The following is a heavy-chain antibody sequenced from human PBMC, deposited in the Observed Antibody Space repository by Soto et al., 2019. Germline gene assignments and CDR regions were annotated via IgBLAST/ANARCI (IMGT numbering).Heavy chain of an antibody. Sequence: QVQLVESGGGVVQPGRSLRLSCAASGFSFSKYGMHWVRQAPGKGLEWVAEMSDDGSKKYYGDSVKGRFTISRDNSKNTLYLLMDSLRPEDTAMYYCAKELRETGGYYFDCWGQGTMVTFSS. CDR2: MSDDGSKK. CDR3: AKELRETGGYYFDC. CDR1: GFSFSKYG. J-gene: IGHJ4*02. V-gene: IGHV3-30*18. D-gene: IGHD3-16*01.